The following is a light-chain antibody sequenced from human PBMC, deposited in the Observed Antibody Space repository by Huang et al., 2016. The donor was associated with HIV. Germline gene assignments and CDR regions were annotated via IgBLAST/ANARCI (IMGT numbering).Light chain of an antibody. CDR3: MQALQTPWT. CDR2: LGS. CDR1: QSLLHSNGYNY. J-gene: IGKJ1*01. V-gene: IGKV2-28*01. Sequence: DIVMTQSPLSLPVTPGEPASISCRSSQSLLHSNGYNYLDWYLQKPGQSPQLLIYLGSNRASEVPDRFSVSGSGTDFTLKISRVEAEDVGVYYCMQALQTPWTFGQGTKVEIK.